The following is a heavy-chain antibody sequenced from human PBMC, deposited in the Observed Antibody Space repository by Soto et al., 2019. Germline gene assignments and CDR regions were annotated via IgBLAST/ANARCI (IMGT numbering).Heavy chain of an antibody. CDR3: ARDGSGSPGSADY. V-gene: IGHV4-4*02. J-gene: IGHJ4*02. Sequence: QVQLQESGPGLVKPSETLSLTCSVSGDSISSNNWWSWVRQPPGKGLEWIGEVYHSGTTNYNPSLKSRVTRSVDTSKNQFSLKLRSVTAADTAVYYCARDGSGSPGSADYWGQGTLVTVSS. CDR1: GDSISSNNW. D-gene: IGHD1-26*01. CDR2: VYHSGTT.